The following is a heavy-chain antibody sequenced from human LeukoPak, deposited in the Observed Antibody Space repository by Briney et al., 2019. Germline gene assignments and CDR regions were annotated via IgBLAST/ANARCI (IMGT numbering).Heavy chain of an antibody. CDR3: AKVSGSGGTKYQPFDY. CDR1: GFTFSSYA. V-gene: IGHV3-23*01. CDR2: ISGSGGST. D-gene: IGHD2-15*01. J-gene: IGHJ4*02. Sequence: GGSLRLSCAASGFTFSSYAMSWVRQAPGKGLEWVSAISGSGGSTYYADSVKGRFTISRDNSKNTLYLQMNSLRAEDTAVYYCAKVSGSGGTKYQPFDYWGQETLVTVSS.